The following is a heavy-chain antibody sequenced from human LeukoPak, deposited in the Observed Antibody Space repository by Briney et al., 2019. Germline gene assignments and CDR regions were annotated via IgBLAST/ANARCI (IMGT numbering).Heavy chain of an antibody. CDR1: GGSISSGDYY. D-gene: IGHD6-19*01. V-gene: IGHV4-30-4*08. J-gene: IGHJ4*02. CDR2: IYYSGST. Sequence: SETLSLTCTVSGGSISSGDYYWSWIRQPPGMGLEWIGYIYYSGSTYYNPSLKSRVTISVDTSKNQFSLKLSSVTAADTAVYYCARDPSSGWYRNWGQGTLVTVSS. CDR3: ARDPSSGWYRN.